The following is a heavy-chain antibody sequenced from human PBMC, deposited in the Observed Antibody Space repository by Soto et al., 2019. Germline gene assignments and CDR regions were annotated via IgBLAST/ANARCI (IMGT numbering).Heavy chain of an antibody. CDR3: TRGSLKWFGEQTDFDY. V-gene: IGHV1-2*04. J-gene: IGHJ4*02. CDR1: GYTFTGYY. CDR2: INPNSGGT. Sequence: GASVKVSCKASGYTFTGYYMHWVRQAPGQGLEWMGWINPNSGGTNYAQKFQGWVTMTRDTSISTAYMELSSLRSEDTAVYYCTRGSLKWFGEQTDFDYWGQGTLVTVSS. D-gene: IGHD3-10*01.